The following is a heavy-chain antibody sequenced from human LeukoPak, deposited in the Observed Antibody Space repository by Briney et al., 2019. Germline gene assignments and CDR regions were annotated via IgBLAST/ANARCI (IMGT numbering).Heavy chain of an antibody. CDR1: GGTITSHY. J-gene: IGHJ3*02. Sequence: PSETLSLTCTVSGGTITSHYWSWIRQPPGKGLECIGYIYYSGSTNYNPSLKSRLTISVDTSKNQFSLNLGSVTAADTAVYYCARGNYDGDAFDIWGQGTMVTVSS. CDR2: IYYSGST. D-gene: IGHD3-3*01. V-gene: IGHV4-59*11. CDR3: ARGNYDGDAFDI.